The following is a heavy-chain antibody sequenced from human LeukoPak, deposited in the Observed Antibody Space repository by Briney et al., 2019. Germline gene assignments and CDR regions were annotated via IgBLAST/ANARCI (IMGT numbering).Heavy chain of an antibody. J-gene: IGHJ4*02. D-gene: IGHD2-2*02. CDR2: IYYSGTT. V-gene: IGHV4-39*01. Sequence: SETLSLTCTVFGGSISSSSSYWGWIRQPPGKGLEWIGSIYYSGTTYYNPSLKSRVTISVDTSKNQFSLKLSSVTVADTAVYYCARHKPKYLYYFDYWGQGTLVTVSS. CDR3: ARHKPKYLYYFDY. CDR1: GGSISSSSSY.